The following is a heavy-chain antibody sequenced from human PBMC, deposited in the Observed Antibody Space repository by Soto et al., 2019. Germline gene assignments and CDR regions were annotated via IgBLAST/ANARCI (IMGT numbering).Heavy chain of an antibody. CDR2: TYYRSQWHN. D-gene: IGHD3-10*01. CDR3: ARERGFLSEALDI. J-gene: IGHJ3*02. CDR1: GDSVSSNSAT. V-gene: IGHV6-1*01. Sequence: QVQLQQSGPGLVKPSQTLSLTCGISGDSVSSNSATWNWIRQSPSRGLEWLGRTYYRSQWHNEYEESVKSRITITPDTSKNQFSLQLNSMSPEDTAVYYCARERGFLSEALDIWGRGTMVTVSS.